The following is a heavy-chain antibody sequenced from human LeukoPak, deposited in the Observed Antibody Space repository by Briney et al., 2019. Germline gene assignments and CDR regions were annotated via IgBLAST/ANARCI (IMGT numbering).Heavy chain of an antibody. CDR3: ARDDCSGGSCYGGSYFDY. D-gene: IGHD2-15*01. CDR1: GYTFTSYG. CDR2: ISAYNGNT. J-gene: IGHJ4*02. V-gene: IGHV1-18*01. Sequence: ASVKVSCKASGYTFTSYGISWVRQAPGQGLEWMGWISAYNGNTNYAQKLQGRVTMTTDTSTSTAYMELRSLRSDDTAVYYCARDDCSGGSCYGGSYFDYWGQGTLVTVSS.